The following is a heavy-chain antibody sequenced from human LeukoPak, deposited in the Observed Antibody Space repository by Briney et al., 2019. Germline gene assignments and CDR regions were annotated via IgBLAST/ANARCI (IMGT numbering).Heavy chain of an antibody. V-gene: IGHV4-39*01. D-gene: IGHD3-3*01. J-gene: IGHJ4*02. CDR1: GGSISSSSYY. Sequence: SETLSLTCTVSGGSISSSSYYWGWIRQPPGKGLEWIGSIYYSGSTYYNPSLKSRVTISVDTSKNQFSLKLSSVTAADTAVYYCASIWSGYYMGFGYWGQGTLVTVSS. CDR2: IYYSGST. CDR3: ASIWSGYYMGFGY.